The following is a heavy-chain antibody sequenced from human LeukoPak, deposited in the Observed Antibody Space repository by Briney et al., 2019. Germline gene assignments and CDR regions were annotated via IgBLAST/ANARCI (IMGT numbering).Heavy chain of an antibody. Sequence: ASVKVSCKASGYTFTGYYMHWVRQAPGQGLEWMGWINPNSGGTNYAQKFQGRVTMTRDTSISTAYMELSRLRSDDTAVYYCARHYYDSSGYPHDAFDIWGQGTMVTVSS. J-gene: IGHJ3*02. D-gene: IGHD3-22*01. V-gene: IGHV1-2*02. CDR3: ARHYYDSSGYPHDAFDI. CDR1: GYTFTGYY. CDR2: INPNSGGT.